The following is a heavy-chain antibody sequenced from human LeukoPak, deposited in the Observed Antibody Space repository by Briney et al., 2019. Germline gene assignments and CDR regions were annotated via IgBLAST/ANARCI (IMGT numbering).Heavy chain of an antibody. CDR1: GGSISSSSYY. Sequence: SETLSLTCTVSGGSISSSSYYWGWIRQPPGKGLEWIGSSYYSGSTSYNPSLKSRVTISVDTSKNQLSMKLSSVTAADTAVYYCARGDSNWFDPWGQGTLVTVSS. V-gene: IGHV4-39*01. D-gene: IGHD3-16*01. CDR3: ARGDSNWFDP. J-gene: IGHJ5*02. CDR2: SYYSGST.